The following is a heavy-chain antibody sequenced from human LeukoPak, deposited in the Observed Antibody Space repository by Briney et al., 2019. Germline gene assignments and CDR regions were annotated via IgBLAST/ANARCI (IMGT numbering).Heavy chain of an antibody. J-gene: IGHJ5*02. D-gene: IGHD5-18*01. CDR2: IYYSGST. V-gene: IGHV4-59*01. CDR3: ARALRGYSYGYSYNWFDP. CDR1: GGSISSYY. Sequence: SETLSLTCTVSGGSISSYYWSWIRQPPGKGLEWIGYIYYSGSTNYNPSLKSRVTISVDTSKNQFSLKLSSVTADDTAVYYCARALRGYSYGYSYNWFDPWGQGTLVTVSS.